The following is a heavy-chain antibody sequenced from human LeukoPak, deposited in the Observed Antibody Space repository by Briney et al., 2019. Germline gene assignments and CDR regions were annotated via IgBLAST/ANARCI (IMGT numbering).Heavy chain of an antibody. V-gene: IGHV3-23*01. J-gene: IGHJ4*02. Sequence: GGSLRLSCAASGFTFISYGMTWVRQAPGKGLEWVSAISGSGGSTFYADSVKGRFTISRDNSKDTVYLQMHSLRAEDTAVYYCAKSQGYFDYWGRGTLVTVSS. CDR1: GFTFISYG. CDR3: AKSQGYFDY. CDR2: ISGSGGST.